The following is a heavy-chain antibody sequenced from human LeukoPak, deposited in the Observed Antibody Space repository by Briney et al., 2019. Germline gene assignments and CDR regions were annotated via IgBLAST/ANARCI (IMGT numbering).Heavy chain of an antibody. V-gene: IGHV1-69*13. J-gene: IGHJ6*03. CDR2: IIPIFGTA. CDR1: GYTFTSYG. CDR3: ARNSKIAAAGDYYYYYMDV. Sequence: SVKVSCKASGYTFTSYGISWVRQAPGQGLECMGGIIPIFGTANYAQKFQGRVTITADESTSTAYMELSSLRSEDTAVYYCARNSKIAAAGDYYYYYMDVWGKGTTVTISS. D-gene: IGHD6-13*01.